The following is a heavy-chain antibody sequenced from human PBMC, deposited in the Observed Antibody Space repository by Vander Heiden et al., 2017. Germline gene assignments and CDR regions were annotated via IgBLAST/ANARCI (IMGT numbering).Heavy chain of an antibody. J-gene: IGHJ5*02. Sequence: EVQLVESGGGLVQPGESLRLSCEASGFTFSNHWMNWVRQAQGKGLEWVANINQDGSSRYYVDSVKGRFTISRDNAKNSVHLQMNGLRVEDTAVYYCLSAGSGPWSQGTLVTVSS. D-gene: IGHD1-26*01. V-gene: IGHV3-7*01. CDR1: GFTFSNHW. CDR3: LSAGSGP. CDR2: INQDGSSR.